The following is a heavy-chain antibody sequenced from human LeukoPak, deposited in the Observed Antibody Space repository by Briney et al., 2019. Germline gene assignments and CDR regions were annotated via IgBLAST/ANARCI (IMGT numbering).Heavy chain of an antibody. Sequence: PSETLSLTCTVSGGSISSYYWSWIRQPPGKGLEWIGYIYYSGSTNYNPSLKSRVTISVDTSNNQFSLTLNSVTAADMAVYYCVSLAEGESGRGSWGQGTLVTVSS. CDR2: IYYSGST. CDR3: VSLAEGESGRGS. CDR1: GGSISSYY. V-gene: IGHV4-59*01. D-gene: IGHD3-10*01. J-gene: IGHJ5*02.